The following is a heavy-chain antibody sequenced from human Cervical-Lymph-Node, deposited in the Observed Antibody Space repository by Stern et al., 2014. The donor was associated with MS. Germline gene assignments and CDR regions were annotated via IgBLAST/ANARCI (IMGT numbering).Heavy chain of an antibody. J-gene: IGHJ4*02. CDR1: GGSISSYY. CDR3: ARGRDDLPDY. CDR2: IYYSGST. D-gene: IGHD3-16*01. Sequence: QVQLQESGPGLVKPSATLTVTCTVSGGSISSYYWSWIRQPPGKGLEWIGYIYYSGSTNYNPSLKSRVTISVDTSKNQFSLKLSSVTAADTAVYYCARGRDDLPDYWGQGTLVTVSS. V-gene: IGHV4-59*01.